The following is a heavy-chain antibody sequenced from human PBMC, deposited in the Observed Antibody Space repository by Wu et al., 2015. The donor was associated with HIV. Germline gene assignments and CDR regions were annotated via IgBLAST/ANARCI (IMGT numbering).Heavy chain of an antibody. D-gene: IGHD1-1*01. J-gene: IGHJ3*01. V-gene: IGHV1-69*12. CDR1: GGTFNRFT. CDR2: IIPLSGTI. Sequence: QVQLVQSGPEVRRPGSSVRVSCKTLGGTFNRFTINWVRQAPGQGVEWVGGIIPLSGTINYAQKFQTRVTITADESTATAYMEVNSLTHEDTAMYYCARWEXLQLGXSFDLWGQGTMVIVSA. CDR3: ARWEXLQLGXSFDL.